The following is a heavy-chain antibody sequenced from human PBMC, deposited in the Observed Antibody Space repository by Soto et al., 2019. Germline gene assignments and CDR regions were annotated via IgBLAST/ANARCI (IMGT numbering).Heavy chain of an antibody. CDR3: ATDRGYYSSNSFDY. J-gene: IGHJ4*02. Sequence: QVQLVQSGAEVKKPGASVKVSCKASGYTFTGYYMHWVRQAPGQGLEWMGWINPNSGSTNYAQKFQDRVTMTRDTSISTAYMELSRLRSDDTALYYCATDRGYYSSNSFDYWGQGTLVTVSS. CDR1: GYTFTGYY. V-gene: IGHV1-2*02. CDR2: INPNSGST. D-gene: IGHD3-10*01.